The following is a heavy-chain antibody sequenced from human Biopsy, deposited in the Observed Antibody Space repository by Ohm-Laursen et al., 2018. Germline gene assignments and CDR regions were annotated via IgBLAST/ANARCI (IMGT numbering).Heavy chain of an antibody. J-gene: IGHJ3*01. Sequence: GTLSLTCTVSGASFSGDYWSWIRQSPGRGLEWIGSISEGGSTYYNPSLRGRVTISVDASKNQFSLKLSSVTAADTAVFFCARLYRLDNYWNDDPPDAFDVWAQGTMVTVSS. V-gene: IGHV4-59*01. CDR3: ARLYRLDNYWNDDPPDAFDV. CDR1: GASFSGDY. D-gene: IGHD5-24*01. CDR2: ISEGGST.